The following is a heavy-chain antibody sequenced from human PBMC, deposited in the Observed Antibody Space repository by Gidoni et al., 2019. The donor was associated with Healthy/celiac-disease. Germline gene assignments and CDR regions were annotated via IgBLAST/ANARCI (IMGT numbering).Heavy chain of an antibody. CDR2: SNPNSGGT. D-gene: IGHD2-21*02. CDR1: GYTFTGYY. CDR3: ARGGGDSDY. V-gene: IGHV1-2*02. J-gene: IGHJ4*02. Sequence: QVQLVLSGAEVTKPGPSVQVSCKASGYTFTGYYMHWVRQAPGQGLEWMGWSNPNSGGTNYEQKVKGRVNMTRDTSISTAYMERSRLRSDDTAVYYCARGGGDSDYWGQGTLVTVSS.